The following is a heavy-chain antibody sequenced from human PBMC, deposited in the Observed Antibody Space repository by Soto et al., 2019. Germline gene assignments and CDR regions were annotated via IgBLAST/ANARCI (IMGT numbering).Heavy chain of an antibody. J-gene: IGHJ4*02. CDR2: IIPIFGTA. V-gene: IGHV1-69*06. CDR3: ASRSYDSSGYYAVPNPFDY. Sequence: SVKVSCKASGGTFSSYAISWVRQAPGQGLEWMGGIIPIFGTANYAQKFQGRVTITADKSTSTAYMELSSLRSEDTAVYYCASRSYDSSGYYAVPNPFDYWGQGTLVTVSS. D-gene: IGHD3-22*01. CDR1: GGTFSSYA.